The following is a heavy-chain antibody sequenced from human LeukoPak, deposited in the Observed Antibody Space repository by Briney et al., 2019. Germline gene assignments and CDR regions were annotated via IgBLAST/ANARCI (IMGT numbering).Heavy chain of an antibody. Sequence: GGSLRLSCAASGFTLSSYAMSWVRQAPGKGLEWVSAISGSGGSTYYADSVKGRFTISRDNSKNTLYLQMNGLRAEDTAVYYCAKYTRTRTYFDYWGQGTLVTVSS. V-gene: IGHV3-23*01. CDR3: AKYTRTRTYFDY. CDR2: ISGSGGST. CDR1: GFTLSSYA. J-gene: IGHJ4*02.